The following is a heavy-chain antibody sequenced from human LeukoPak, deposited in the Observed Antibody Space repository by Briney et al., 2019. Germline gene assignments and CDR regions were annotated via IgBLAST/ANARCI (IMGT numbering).Heavy chain of an antibody. D-gene: IGHD3-3*02. CDR1: GFTVSSNY. CDR2: IYSGGST. V-gene: IGHV3-53*01. J-gene: IGHJ6*03. Sequence: PGGSLRLSCAASGFTVSSNYMSWVRQAPGKGLEWVSVIYSGGSTYYADSVKGRFTISRDNSKNTLYLQMNSLRAEDTAVYYCARDLAQYYYYYYYMDVWGKGTTVTVSS. CDR3: ARDLAQYYYYYYYMDV.